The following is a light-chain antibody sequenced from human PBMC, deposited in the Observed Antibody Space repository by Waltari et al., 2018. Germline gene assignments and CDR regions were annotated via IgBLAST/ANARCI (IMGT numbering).Light chain of an antibody. CDR2: GNS. V-gene: IGLV1-40*01. J-gene: IGLJ3*02. CDR1: SSNIGAGYD. CDR3: QSYDSSLSVWV. Sequence: QSVLTQQPSVSGAPGQRVTFSCTGSSSNIGAGYDVHWYQQLPGTAPKLLIYGNSNRPSGVPDRFSGSKSGTSASLAITGLQAEDEGDYYCQSYDSSLSVWVFGGGTKVTVL.